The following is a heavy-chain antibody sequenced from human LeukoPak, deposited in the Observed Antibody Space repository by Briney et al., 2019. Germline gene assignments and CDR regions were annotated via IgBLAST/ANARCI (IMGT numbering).Heavy chain of an antibody. CDR1: GGTFSSYA. CDR3: ARDGTRYGYSYGYEEDYFDY. D-gene: IGHD5-18*01. Sequence: ASVKVSCKASGGTFSSYAISWVRQAPGQGLEWMGRIIPILGIANYAQKFQGRVTITADKSTSTAYMELSSLRSEDTAVYYCARDGTRYGYSYGYEEDYFDYWGQGTLVTVSS. CDR2: IIPILGIA. J-gene: IGHJ4*02. V-gene: IGHV1-69*04.